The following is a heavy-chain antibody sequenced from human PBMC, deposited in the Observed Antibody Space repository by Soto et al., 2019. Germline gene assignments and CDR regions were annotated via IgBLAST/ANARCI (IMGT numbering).Heavy chain of an antibody. CDR2: IFSSGST. D-gene: IGHD1-26*01. CDR3: ARHSEPYSGSYYCDY. CDR1: GGSISNYY. Sequence: SETVSLTCTVSGGSISNYYWSWIRQPPGKGLQWIGYIFSSGSTNYNPSLKSRVTISVDTSKNQFSLKLSSGTAADTAVYYCARHSEPYSGSYYCDYWGQGTLVTVSS. V-gene: IGHV4-59*08. J-gene: IGHJ4*02.